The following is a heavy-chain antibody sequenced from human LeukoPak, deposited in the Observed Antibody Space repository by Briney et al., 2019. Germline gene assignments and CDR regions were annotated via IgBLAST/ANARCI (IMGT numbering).Heavy chain of an antibody. CDR1: GGSISSGSYY. D-gene: IGHD2-15*01. CDR3: ARERCSGGSCYSAY. J-gene: IGHJ4*02. Sequence: SETLSLTCTVSGGSISSGSYYWSWIRQPAGKGLEWIGRIYTSGSTNYNPSLKSRVTISVDTSKNQFSLKLSSVTAADMAVYYCARERCSGGSCYSAYWGQGTLVTVSS. CDR2: IYTSGST. V-gene: IGHV4-61*02.